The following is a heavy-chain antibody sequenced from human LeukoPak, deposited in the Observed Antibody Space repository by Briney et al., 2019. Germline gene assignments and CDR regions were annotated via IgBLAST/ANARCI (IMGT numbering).Heavy chain of an antibody. CDR2: INHSGST. CDR3: ARGSMGKYSSSWPRDY. CDR1: GGSFSGYY. V-gene: IGHV4-34*01. Sequence: SETLSLTCAVYGGSFSGYYWSWIRQPPGKGLEWIGEINHSGSTNYNPSLKSRVTISVDTSKNQFSLKLSSVTAADTAVYYCARGSMGKYSSSWPRDYWGQGTLVTVSS. J-gene: IGHJ4*02. D-gene: IGHD6-13*01.